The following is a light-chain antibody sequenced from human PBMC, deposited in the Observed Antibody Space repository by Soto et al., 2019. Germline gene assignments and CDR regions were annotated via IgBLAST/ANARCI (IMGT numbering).Light chain of an antibody. CDR2: GVF. J-gene: IGKJ4*01. CDR1: QNVHTN. Sequence: EIVMTQSPATLSVSPGERATLSCIASQNVHTNLACYQQKPGQAPRLLIYGVFARATGIPARFSGIGSETEVTLRSSSLTAEDVAVYYCQKYNDWPLNFGGGTKVAIK. V-gene: IGKV3-15*01. CDR3: QKYNDWPLN.